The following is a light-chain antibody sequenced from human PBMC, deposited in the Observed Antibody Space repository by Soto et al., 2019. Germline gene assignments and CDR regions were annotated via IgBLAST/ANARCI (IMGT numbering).Light chain of an antibody. CDR3: QHYVTYSIT. CDR2: GAS. J-gene: IGKJ5*01. V-gene: IGKV3-20*01. Sequence: EILLTQSPCTLSLSPGERATLSCGASQSVTSTSLAWYQQKPGQAPRLLIYGASSRATGTPERISGGGSGTDFTLTISRLEPEDFEVYYCQHYVTYSITFGQGTRLEIK. CDR1: QSVTSTS.